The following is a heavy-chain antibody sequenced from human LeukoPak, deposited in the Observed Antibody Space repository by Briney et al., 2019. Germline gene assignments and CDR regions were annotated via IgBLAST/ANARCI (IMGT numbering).Heavy chain of an antibody. J-gene: IGHJ4*02. CDR1: GFTVSSNY. Sequence: GGSLRLSCAASGFTVSSNYMSWVRQAPGKGLEWVSVIYSDGRTYYADSVKGRFTISRDNSKNSLYLQMNSLRAEDTAVYFCASQYTSSRIFDDWGQGTLVTVSS. CDR2: IYSDGRT. CDR3: ASQYTSSRIFDD. D-gene: IGHD6-13*01. V-gene: IGHV3-53*01.